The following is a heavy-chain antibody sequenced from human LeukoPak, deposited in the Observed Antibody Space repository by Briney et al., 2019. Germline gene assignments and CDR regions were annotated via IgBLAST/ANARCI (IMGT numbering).Heavy chain of an antibody. CDR3: ARDPFSSGSDGLDV. Sequence: GGSLRLSCAASGFTFSSYNMHWVRQAPGKGLEWVSSISSSSTYIYYADSLKGRFTISRDNAKNSLYLQMNSLRAEDTALYFCARDPFSSGSDGLDVWGRGTPVSVSS. D-gene: IGHD6-19*01. CDR1: GFTFSSYN. J-gene: IGHJ6*02. CDR2: ISSSSTYI. V-gene: IGHV3-21*01.